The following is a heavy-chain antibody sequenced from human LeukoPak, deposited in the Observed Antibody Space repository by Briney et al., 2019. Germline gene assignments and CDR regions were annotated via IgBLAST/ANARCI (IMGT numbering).Heavy chain of an antibody. CDR1: GGSFSGYY. CDR2: IYHSGST. Sequence: SETLSLTCAVYGGSFSGYYWGWIRQPPGKGLEWIGSIYHSGSTYYNPSLKSRVTISVDTSKNQFSLKLSSVTAADTAVYYCARDQRGYSYGGNFDYWGQGTLVTVSS. J-gene: IGHJ4*02. CDR3: ARDQRGYSYGGNFDY. V-gene: IGHV4-38-2*02. D-gene: IGHD5-18*01.